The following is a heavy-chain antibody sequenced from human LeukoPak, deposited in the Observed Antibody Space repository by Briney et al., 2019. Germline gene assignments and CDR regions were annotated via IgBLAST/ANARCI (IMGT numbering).Heavy chain of an antibody. CDR1: GASISTYY. CDR3: ARHLAPYRPFHD. J-gene: IGHJ4*02. D-gene: IGHD1-14*01. Sequence: PSETLSLTCTVSGASISTYYWTWVRQPPGKGLEWIGPKYTSVTTKYNPSLKSRGTISVDTSKNRSSLNLISVTAADTAVYYCARHLAPYRPFHDWGQGSLVTVSS. V-gene: IGHV4-4*09. CDR2: KYTSVTT.